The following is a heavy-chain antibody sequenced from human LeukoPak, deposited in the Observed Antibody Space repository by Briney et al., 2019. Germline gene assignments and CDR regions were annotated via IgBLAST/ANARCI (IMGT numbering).Heavy chain of an antibody. J-gene: IGHJ4*02. V-gene: IGHV4-39*07. CDR3: ARGYCSGGSCSKFDY. CDR2: IYYSGST. CDR1: GGSISSSSYY. D-gene: IGHD2-15*01. Sequence: SETLSLTCTVSGGSISSSSYYWGWIRQPPGKGLEWIGSIYYSGSTYYNPSLKSRVTISVDTSKHQFSLKLGSVTAADTAVYYCARGYCSGGSCSKFDYWGQGTLVTVSS.